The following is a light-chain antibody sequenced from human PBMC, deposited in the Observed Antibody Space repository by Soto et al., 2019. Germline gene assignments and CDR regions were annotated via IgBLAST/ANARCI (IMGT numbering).Light chain of an antibody. V-gene: IGKV3-20*01. CDR3: QQYDTSSII. CDR1: QSVSTRY. Sequence: IVLTQSPGTLSLSPGERATIYCRASQSVSTRYLAWYQQKRGQPPRLLIYGASSRASGIPDRFSGSGSGTDFTLTITRLEPEDFALYYCQQYDTSSIIFGQGTRLEIK. J-gene: IGKJ5*01. CDR2: GAS.